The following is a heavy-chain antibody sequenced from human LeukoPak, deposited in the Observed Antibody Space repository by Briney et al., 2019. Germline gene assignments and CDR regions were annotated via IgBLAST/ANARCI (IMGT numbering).Heavy chain of an antibody. CDR1: GGSFSGYY. CDR3: ARGLLRFAP. CDR2: INHSGST. J-gene: IGHJ5*02. V-gene: IGHV4-34*01. Sequence: SETLSLTCAVYGGSFSGYYWSWIRHPPGKGLEWIGEINHSGSTNYNPSLKSRVTISVDTSKNQFSLKLSSVTAADTAVYYCARGLLRFAPWGQGPLVTVSS.